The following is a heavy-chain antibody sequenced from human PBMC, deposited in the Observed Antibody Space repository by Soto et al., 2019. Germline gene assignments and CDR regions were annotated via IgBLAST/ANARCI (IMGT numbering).Heavy chain of an antibody. CDR3: ARDLDYYDSSGYYFPLPYYGMDV. Sequence: ASVKVSCKSSGYTFTGYYMHCVRQAPGQGLEWMGWINPNSGGTNYAQKFQGWVTMTRDTSISTAYMELSRLRSDDTAVYYCARDLDYYDSSGYYFPLPYYGMDVWGQGTTVTVSS. CDR2: INPNSGGT. V-gene: IGHV1-2*04. CDR1: GYTFTGYY. D-gene: IGHD3-22*01. J-gene: IGHJ6*02.